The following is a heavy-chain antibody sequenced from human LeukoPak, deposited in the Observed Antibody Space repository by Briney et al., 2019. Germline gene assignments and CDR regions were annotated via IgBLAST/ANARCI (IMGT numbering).Heavy chain of an antibody. CDR1: GFTFSSYE. CDR3: ARDLGYGDHYFDY. D-gene: IGHD4-17*01. J-gene: IGHJ4*02. Sequence: PGGSLRLSCAASGFTFSSYEMNWVRQAPGKGLEWVSYIRSSGSIIYYADSVKGRFTISRDNAKNSLYLQMNSLRAEDTAVYYCARDLGYGDHYFDYWGQGTLVTVSS. V-gene: IGHV3-48*03. CDR2: IRSSGSII.